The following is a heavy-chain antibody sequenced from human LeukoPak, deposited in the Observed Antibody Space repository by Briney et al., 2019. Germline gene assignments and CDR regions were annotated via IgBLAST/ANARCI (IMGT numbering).Heavy chain of an antibody. J-gene: IGHJ4*02. CDR1: GFTISSYS. CDR3: AREYTVTGETGFDY. V-gene: IGHV3-30*03. CDR2: ISYDASKK. D-gene: IGHD1-20*01. Sequence: GGSLRLSCAASGFTISSYSMNWVRQAPGRGLEWVAVISYDASKKYYADSVKGRFTISRDNSENTLYLQMNSLRAEDTAIYYCAREYTVTGETGFDYWGQGTLVTVSS.